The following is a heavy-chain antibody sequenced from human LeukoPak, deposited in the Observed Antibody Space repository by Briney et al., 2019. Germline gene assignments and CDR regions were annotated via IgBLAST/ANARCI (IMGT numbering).Heavy chain of an antibody. CDR2: IKRDGSST. Sequence: PGGSLRLSCAASGFTFSKYLLHWVRQAPGKGLVRVSRIKRDGSSTSYADSVKGRFTISRDNAKNTLYLQMNSLRAEETAVCFCARDTSLYCSGGSCVSDYFDYWGQGTLVTVSS. CDR1: GFTFSKYL. CDR3: ARDTSLYCSGGSCVSDYFDY. V-gene: IGHV3-74*01. J-gene: IGHJ4*02. D-gene: IGHD2-15*01.